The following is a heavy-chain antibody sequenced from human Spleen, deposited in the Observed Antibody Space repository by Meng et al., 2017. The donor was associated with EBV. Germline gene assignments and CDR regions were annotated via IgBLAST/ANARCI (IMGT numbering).Heavy chain of an antibody. CDR1: GGSITSNDW. D-gene: IGHD3-10*01. CDR2: IYHSGST. CDR3: ARGGSYDASGSYANWFDL. Sequence: GRLGESGPGLVKPSGTLSLTCAVSGGSITSNDWWSWVRQPPGKGLEWIGEIYHSGSTNYNPSLKSRVTISVDKSKNQFSLKLSSVTAADTAVYYCARGGSYDASGSYANWFDLWGQGTLVTVSS. J-gene: IGHJ5*02. V-gene: IGHV4-4*02.